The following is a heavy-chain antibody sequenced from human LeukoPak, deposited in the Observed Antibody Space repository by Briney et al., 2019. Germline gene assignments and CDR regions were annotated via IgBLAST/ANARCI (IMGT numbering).Heavy chain of an antibody. Sequence: QPGGSLKLSCAASGFTFSSYWMHWVRQAPGKGLVWVSRINSDGSSTSYADSVKGRFTISRDNAKNTLYLQMNRLRAEDTAVYYCVVYYYDSSGYYSAAFDIWGQGTMVTVSS. V-gene: IGHV3-74*01. D-gene: IGHD3-22*01. CDR2: INSDGSST. J-gene: IGHJ3*02. CDR1: GFTFSSYW. CDR3: VVYYYDSSGYYSAAFDI.